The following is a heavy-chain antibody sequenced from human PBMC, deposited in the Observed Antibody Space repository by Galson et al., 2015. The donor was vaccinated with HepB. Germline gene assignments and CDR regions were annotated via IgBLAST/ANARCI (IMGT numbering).Heavy chain of an antibody. CDR2: FDPEDGET. CDR3: ATTLPLHPYSSSWCGWFDP. Sequence: SVKVSCKVSGYTLTELSMHWVRQAPGKGLEWMGGFDPEDGETIYAQKFQGRVTMTEDTSTDTAYMELSSLRSEDTAVYYCATTLPLHPYSSSWCGWFDPWVQGTLVTVSS. CDR1: GYTLTELS. J-gene: IGHJ5*02. D-gene: IGHD6-13*01. V-gene: IGHV1-24*01.